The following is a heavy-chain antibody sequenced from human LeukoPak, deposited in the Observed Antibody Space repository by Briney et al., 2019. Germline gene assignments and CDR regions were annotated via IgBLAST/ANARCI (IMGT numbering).Heavy chain of an antibody. CDR2: VSPDSGDT. Sequence: ASVKVSCTASGYTFTNNDINWVRQATGQGLEWMGWVSPDSGDTGYAPNFRGRVTMTTDTSINTAYMELTSLTSEDTAIYYCTRGRAAGDWGQGTLVTVSS. CDR1: GYTFTNND. D-gene: IGHD6-19*01. J-gene: IGHJ4*02. CDR3: TRGRAAGD. V-gene: IGHV1-8*01.